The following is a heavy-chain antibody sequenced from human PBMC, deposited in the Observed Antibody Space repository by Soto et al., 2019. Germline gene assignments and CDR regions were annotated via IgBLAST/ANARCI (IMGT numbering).Heavy chain of an antibody. J-gene: IGHJ5*02. Sequence: GGSLRLSCAASGFTFSSYAMHWVLQAPCKGLEWVAVISYDGSNKYYADSVKGRFTISRDNSKNTLYLQMNSLRAEDTAVYYCARDPTDDFWSGSRGWFDPWGQGTLVTVSS. D-gene: IGHD3-3*01. CDR2: ISYDGSNK. CDR3: ARDPTDDFWSGSRGWFDP. CDR1: GFTFSSYA. V-gene: IGHV3-30-3*01.